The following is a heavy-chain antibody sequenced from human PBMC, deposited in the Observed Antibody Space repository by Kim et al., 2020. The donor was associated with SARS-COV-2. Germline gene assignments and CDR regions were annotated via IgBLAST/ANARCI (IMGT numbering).Heavy chain of an antibody. Sequence: GGSPRLSCAASGFTFSSYAMSWVRQAPGKGLEWVSSVTDTGSKTYYADSVRGRFTISRDNSKNALYVQMNSLRAEDTALYYCARQRGYDFDMWGQGTMVTVSS. J-gene: IGHJ3*02. CDR1: GFTFSSYA. CDR3: ARQRGYDFDM. V-gene: IGHV3-23*01. D-gene: IGHD1-1*01. CDR2: VTDTGSKT.